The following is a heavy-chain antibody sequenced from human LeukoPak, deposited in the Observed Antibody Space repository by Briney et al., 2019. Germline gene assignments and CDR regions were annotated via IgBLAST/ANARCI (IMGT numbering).Heavy chain of an antibody. CDR2: INTYNGNT. D-gene: IGHD3-3*01. J-gene: IGHJ4*02. V-gene: IGHV1-18*01. CDR3: ARSLWAYYDFWSGEGPFDY. Sequence: ASVKVSCKASGYTLSTYGINWVRQAPGQGLEWMGWINTYNGNTNYAQKLQGRVSLTTDTSTSTAHMELRSLRSDDTAVYYCARSLWAYYDFWSGEGPFDYWGQGTLVTVSS. CDR1: GYTLSTYG.